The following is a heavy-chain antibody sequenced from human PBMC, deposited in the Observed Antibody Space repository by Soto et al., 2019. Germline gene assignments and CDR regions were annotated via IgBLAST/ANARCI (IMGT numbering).Heavy chain of an antibody. CDR3: APQVVPTATKKP. J-gene: IGHJ4*02. Sequence: SETLPLTFAVYGGSFSCYYWSWIRQPPGKGLEWIGEIIHTGSTNYNPSLKSRVTISIDTSKKQFSLKLSSVTAADTAVYYCAPQVVPTATKKPWGQGTLVTVYS. V-gene: IGHV4-34*12. D-gene: IGHD2-2*01. CDR1: GGSFSCYY. CDR2: IIHTGST.